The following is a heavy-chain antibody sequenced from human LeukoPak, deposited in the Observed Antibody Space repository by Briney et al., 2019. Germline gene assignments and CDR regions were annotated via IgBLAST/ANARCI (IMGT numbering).Heavy chain of an antibody. V-gene: IGHV3-33*01. D-gene: IGHD3-10*01. Sequence: GSLRLSCAASGFTFSSYGMHWVRQAPGKGLEWVAVIWYDGSNKYYADSVKGRFTISRDNSKNTLYLQMNSLRAEDTAVYYCARGARGLYYFDYWGQGTLVTVSS. CDR2: IWYDGSNK. CDR3: ARGARGLYYFDY. CDR1: GFTFSSYG. J-gene: IGHJ4*02.